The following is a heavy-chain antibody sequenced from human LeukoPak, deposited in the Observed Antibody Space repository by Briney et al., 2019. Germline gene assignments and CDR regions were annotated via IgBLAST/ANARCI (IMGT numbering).Heavy chain of an antibody. J-gene: IGHJ4*02. Sequence: GGSLRLSCAASGFTVSSYSMTWVRQAPGQDLEWVSVISSGGVAYYADSVKGRFTISKDNSKNTLFLQMNGLRAEDTAVHYCARGAGSDWGQGTLVTVSS. V-gene: IGHV3-53*01. D-gene: IGHD2-15*01. CDR1: GFTVSSYS. CDR2: ISSGGVA. CDR3: ARGAGSD.